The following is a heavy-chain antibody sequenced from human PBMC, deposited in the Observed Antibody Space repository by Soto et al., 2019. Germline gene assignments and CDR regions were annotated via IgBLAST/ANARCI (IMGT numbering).Heavy chain of an antibody. CDR2: IHPSGST. D-gene: IGHD1-1*01. Sequence: QVQLQQWGAGLLKPSETLSLTCAVSGGSLSDYYWPWIRQSPGKGLEWIGEIHPSGSTYYNPSIRSRVTISVDTYKNQFSLKLTSLTAADTAIYYCARGRDEYKLGNVWGHGTTVTVYS. V-gene: IGHV4-34*01. J-gene: IGHJ6*02. CDR1: GGSLSDYY. CDR3: ARGRDEYKLGNV.